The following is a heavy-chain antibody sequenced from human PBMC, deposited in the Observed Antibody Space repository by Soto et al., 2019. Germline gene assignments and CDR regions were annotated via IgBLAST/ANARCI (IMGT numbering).Heavy chain of an antibody. V-gene: IGHV4-39*01. CDR1: GGSISSSSYY. D-gene: IGHD3-10*01. Sequence: QLQLQESGPGLVKPSETLSLTCTVSGGSISSSSYYWGWIRQPPGKGLGWIGSIYYSGRTYYNPSLKSRVTISVDPSKHQFSLKLSSVTAADTAVYYCAKVGSGSYSNAFDIWGQGTMVPVS. J-gene: IGHJ3*02. CDR2: IYYSGRT. CDR3: AKVGSGSYSNAFDI.